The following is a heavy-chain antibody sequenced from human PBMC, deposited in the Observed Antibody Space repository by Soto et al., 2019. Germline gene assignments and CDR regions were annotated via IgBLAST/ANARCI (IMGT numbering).Heavy chain of an antibody. CDR2: IIPILGIA. CDR3: ASRAGSSGWYPDYYYYYRDV. D-gene: IGHD6-19*01. CDR1: GGKFSNYT. J-gene: IGHJ6*03. V-gene: IGHV1-69*02. Sequence: ASLKVSCKASGGKFSNYTMSWVRLTPGQGLEWMGRIIPILGIANYAQKFQGRVTITADKSTSTAYMELSSLRSEDTAVYYCASRAGSSGWYPDYYYYYRDVWGKGTTVTVSS.